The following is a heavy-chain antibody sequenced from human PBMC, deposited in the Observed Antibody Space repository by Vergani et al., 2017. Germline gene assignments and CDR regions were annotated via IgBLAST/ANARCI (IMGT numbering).Heavy chain of an antibody. Sequence: EVQLVESGGGLVKPGGSLRLSCAASGFTFSNAWMSWVRQAPGKGLEWVGRIKSKTDGGTTDYAAPVKGRFTISRDDSKNTLYLQMNSLKTEDTAVYYCTTFPGEVPAAKSLRNLFDPWGQGTLVTVSS. D-gene: IGHD2-2*01. J-gene: IGHJ5*02. CDR3: TTFPGEVPAAKSLRNLFDP. V-gene: IGHV3-15*01. CDR1: GFTFSNAW. CDR2: IKSKTDGGTT.